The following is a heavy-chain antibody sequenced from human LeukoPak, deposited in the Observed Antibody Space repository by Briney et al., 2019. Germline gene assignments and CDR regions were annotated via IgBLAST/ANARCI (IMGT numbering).Heavy chain of an antibody. CDR2: TNLHGTAV. D-gene: IGHD3-10*02. V-gene: IGHV3-74*01. CDR3: ASAYTYVRLGDH. J-gene: IGHJ4*02. Sequence: GGSLRLSCAVAGSSFSNYWMHWVRQAPGKGLVWVARTNLHGTAVDYADPVKGRFTISRDNSKNMLFLQMHSLRVEDTAVYYCASAYTYVRLGDHWGQGTLVTVSP. CDR1: GSSFSNYW.